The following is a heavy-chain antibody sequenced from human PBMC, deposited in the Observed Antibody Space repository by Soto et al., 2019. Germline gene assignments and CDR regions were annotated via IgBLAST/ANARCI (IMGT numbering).Heavy chain of an antibody. V-gene: IGHV4-4*07. Sequence: SETLSITCSVSGGSLSGYHWSWIRQPAGKGLEWLGRIQTNGNTAYFSPSLATRVTFHVDTSKNQFSLTLYSVTAADTAVYYCARITGRHLDYWGQGILVTVSS. CDR1: GGSLSGYH. CDR2: IQTNGNTA. J-gene: IGHJ4*02. D-gene: IGHD1-20*01. CDR3: ARITGRHLDY.